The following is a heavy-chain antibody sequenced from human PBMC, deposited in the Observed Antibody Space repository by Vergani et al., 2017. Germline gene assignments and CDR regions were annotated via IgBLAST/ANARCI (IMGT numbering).Heavy chain of an antibody. J-gene: IGHJ4*02. CDR1: GYTLTELS. Sequence: QVQLVQSGAEVKKPGASVKVSCKVSGYTLTELSMHWVRQAPGKGLEWMGGFDPEDGETIYAQKFQGRVTITEDTSTDTAYMELSSLRSEDTAVYYCATADNWNRRVDYWGQGTLVTVSS. CDR2: FDPEDGET. V-gene: IGHV1-24*01. CDR3: ATADNWNRRVDY. D-gene: IGHD1-1*01.